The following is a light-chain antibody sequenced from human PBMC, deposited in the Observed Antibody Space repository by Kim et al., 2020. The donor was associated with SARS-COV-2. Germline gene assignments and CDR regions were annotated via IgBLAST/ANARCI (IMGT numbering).Light chain of an antibody. V-gene: IGLV3-21*04. CDR1: NFAVQS. Sequence: PGQTASITCGGNNFAVQSVHCYLRKPGQAPVLVISYDTDRPSGIPERFSGSKFDNTATLTISRVEAGDEADYYCQVWDSSSMHWVFGGGTQLTVL. J-gene: IGLJ3*02. CDR2: YDT. CDR3: QVWDSSSMHWV.